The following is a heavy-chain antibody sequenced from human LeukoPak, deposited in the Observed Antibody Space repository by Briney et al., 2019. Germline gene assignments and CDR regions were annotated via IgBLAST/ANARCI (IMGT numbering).Heavy chain of an antibody. D-gene: IGHD1-26*01. J-gene: IGHJ4*02. CDR3: ARIVGATHAFDY. CDR1: GFTFSSYA. CDR2: ISGSGGST. V-gene: IGHV3-23*01. Sequence: GGSLRLSCAASGFTFSSYAMSWVRQAPGKGLEWVSAISGSGGSTYYADSVKGRFTISRDNSKNTLYLQMNSLRAEDTAVYYCARIVGATHAFDYWGQGTLVTVSS.